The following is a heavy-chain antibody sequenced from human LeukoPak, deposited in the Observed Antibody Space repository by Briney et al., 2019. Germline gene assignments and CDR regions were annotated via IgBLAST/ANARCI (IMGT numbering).Heavy chain of an antibody. CDR2: ISGHNGNT. CDR1: GYIFGIYG. V-gene: IGHV1-18*01. D-gene: IGHD1-26*01. CDR3: ARDRNMYGIVNMFDN. J-gene: IGHJ4*02. Sequence: ASVKVSFKTSGYIFGIYGISWVRQAPGQGLEWMGWISGHNGNTNYAQKLQDRVTMTTDTSTNTAYLELRSLRSDDTAVYYCARDRNMYGIVNMFDNWGQGTLVTVSS.